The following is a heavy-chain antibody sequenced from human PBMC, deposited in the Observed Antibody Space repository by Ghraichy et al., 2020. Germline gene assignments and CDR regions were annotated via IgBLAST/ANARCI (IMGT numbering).Heavy chain of an antibody. V-gene: IGHV3-7*01. CDR3: ARDWQWLVRDYYYYYGMDV. CDR1: GFTFSSYW. D-gene: IGHD6-19*01. J-gene: IGHJ6*02. Sequence: GGSLRLSCAASGFTFSSYWMSWVRQAPGKGLEWVANIKQDGSEKYYVDSVKGRFTISRDNAKNSLYLQMNSLRAEDTAVYYCARDWQWLVRDYYYYYGMDVWGQGTTVTVSS. CDR2: IKQDGSEK.